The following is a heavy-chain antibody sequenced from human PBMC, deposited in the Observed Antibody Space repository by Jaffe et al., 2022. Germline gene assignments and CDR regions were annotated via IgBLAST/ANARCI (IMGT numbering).Heavy chain of an antibody. CDR1: GFTFSSYW. Sequence: EVQLVESGGGLVQPGGSLRLSCAASGFTFSSYWMSWVRQAPGKGLEWVANIKQDGSEKYYVDSVKGRFTISRDNAKNSLYLQMNSLRAEDTAVYYCARDHYDILTGYYNGTFDYWGQGTLVTVSS. V-gene: IGHV3-7*05. D-gene: IGHD3-9*01. J-gene: IGHJ4*02. CDR2: IKQDGSEK. CDR3: ARDHYDILTGYYNGTFDY.